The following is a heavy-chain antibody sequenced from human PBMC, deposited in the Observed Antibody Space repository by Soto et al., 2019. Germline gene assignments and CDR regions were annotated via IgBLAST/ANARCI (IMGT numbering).Heavy chain of an antibody. CDR1: GYSFTSYW. V-gene: IGHV5-10-1*01. J-gene: IGHJ2*01. Sequence: EVQLVQSGAEVKKPGESLRISCKGSGYSFTSYWISWVRQMPGKGLEWMGRIDPSDSYTNYSPSFQGHVTISADKSISTAYLQWSSLKASDTAMYYCARQLYSSSWYRTYWYFDLWGRSTLVTVSS. CDR3: ARQLYSSSWYRTYWYFDL. CDR2: IDPSDSYT. D-gene: IGHD6-13*01.